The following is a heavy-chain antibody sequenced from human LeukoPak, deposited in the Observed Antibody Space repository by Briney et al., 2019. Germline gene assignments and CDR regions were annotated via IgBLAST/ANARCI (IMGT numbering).Heavy chain of an antibody. J-gene: IGHJ5*02. CDR3: AGGPRNNWFDP. Sequence: SETLSLTCTVSGGSISSGSYYWSWIRQPAGKGLEWIGRIYTSGSTNYNPSLKSRVTISVDTSKNQSSLKLSSVTAADTAVYYCAGGPRNNWFDPWGQGTLVTVSS. V-gene: IGHV4-61*02. D-gene: IGHD1-14*01. CDR2: IYTSGST. CDR1: GGSISSGSYY.